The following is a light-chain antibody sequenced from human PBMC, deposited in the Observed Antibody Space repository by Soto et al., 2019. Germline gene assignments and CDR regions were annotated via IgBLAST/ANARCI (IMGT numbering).Light chain of an antibody. CDR1: QSVSRN. Sequence: EIVMTQSPATLSVSPGERVTLSCRASQSVSRNLAWYQQKPGQAPRLLIYDASTRATGIPARFSGSGSGTEFTLNISSLQSEDFAVYYCQQYNNWPSITFGQGTRLEIK. V-gene: IGKV3-15*01. CDR2: DAS. J-gene: IGKJ5*01. CDR3: QQYNNWPSIT.